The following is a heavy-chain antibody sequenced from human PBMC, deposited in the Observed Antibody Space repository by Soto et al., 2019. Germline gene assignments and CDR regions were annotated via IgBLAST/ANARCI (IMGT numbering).Heavy chain of an antibody. CDR1: GGSISSGGYY. D-gene: IGHD3-10*01. CDR2: IYYSGST. J-gene: IGHJ4*02. Sequence: QVQLQESGPGLVKPSQTLSLTCTVSGGSISSGGYYWSWIRQHPGKGLEWIGYIYYSGSTYYNPALKSRVTISVDTPKNQFSPKLSSGTAADTAVYYCATYGSGTYKPTTFHYWAQGTLVTVSS. CDR3: ATYGSGTYKPTTFHY. V-gene: IGHV4-31*03.